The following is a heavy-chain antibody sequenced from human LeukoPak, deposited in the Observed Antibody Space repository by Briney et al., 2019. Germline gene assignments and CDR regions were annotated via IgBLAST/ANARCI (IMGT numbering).Heavy chain of an antibody. Sequence: GGSLRLSCAASGFTFSSYAMNWVRQAPGKGLEWVSIVSGSGNITFYADSVKGRFTISRDNSKNTLYLQMSSLRAEDTAVYYCAKKVGGIYAFDMWGQGTMVTVSS. CDR1: GFTFSSYA. CDR2: VSGSGNIT. CDR3: AKKVGGIYAFDM. J-gene: IGHJ3*02. V-gene: IGHV3-23*01. D-gene: IGHD1-26*01.